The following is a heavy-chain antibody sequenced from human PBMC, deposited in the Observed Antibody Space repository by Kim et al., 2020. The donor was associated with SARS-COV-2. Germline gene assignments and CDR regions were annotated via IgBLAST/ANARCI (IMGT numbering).Heavy chain of an antibody. J-gene: IGHJ4*02. CDR3: ARRYCSSTSCTNDY. D-gene: IGHD2-2*01. V-gene: IGHV3-48*03. Sequence: ADSVKGRFTISSDNAKNSLYLQMNSLRADDTAVYYCARRYCSSTSCTNDYWGQGTLVTVSS.